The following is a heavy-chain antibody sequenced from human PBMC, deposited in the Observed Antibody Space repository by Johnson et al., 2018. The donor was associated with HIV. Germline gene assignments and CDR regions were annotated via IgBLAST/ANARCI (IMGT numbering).Heavy chain of an antibody. CDR2: IGSGGTTI. Sequence: QEKLVESGGGLVKPGGSLRLSCVASGFTFSDYYMSWIRQAPGKGLEWLSYIGSGGTTIYSADSVKGRFTISRDNAMNSLYLQMNSLRADDTAVYYCARGGVEGGFDIWGQGTMVTVSS. CDR1: GFTFSDYY. CDR3: ARGGVEGGFDI. V-gene: IGHV3-11*04. J-gene: IGHJ3*02. D-gene: IGHD2-15*01.